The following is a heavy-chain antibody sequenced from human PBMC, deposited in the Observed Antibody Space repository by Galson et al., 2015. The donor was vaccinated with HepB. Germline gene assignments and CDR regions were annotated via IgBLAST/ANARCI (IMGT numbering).Heavy chain of an antibody. CDR1: GYTFTSYA. D-gene: IGHD3-10*01. V-gene: IGHV1-3*01. Sequence: SVKVTCKASGYTFTSYAMHWVRQAPGQRLEWMGWINAGNGNTKYSQKFQGRVTITRDTSASTAYMELSSLRSEDTAVYYCATTLLWFGVRGGFDPWGQGTLVTVSS. CDR3: ATTLLWFGVRGGFDP. CDR2: INAGNGNT. J-gene: IGHJ5*02.